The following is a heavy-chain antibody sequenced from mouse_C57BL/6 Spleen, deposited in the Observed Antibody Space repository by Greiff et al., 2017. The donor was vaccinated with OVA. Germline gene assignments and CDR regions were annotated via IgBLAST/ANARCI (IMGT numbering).Heavy chain of an antibody. CDR2: IDTSDSYT. V-gene: IGHV1-50*01. CDR3: ARSEIYYYGSSYVREAMDY. D-gene: IGHD1-1*01. Sequence: QVQLQQPGAELVKPGASVKLSCKASGYTFTSYWMQWVKQRPGQGLEWIGEIDTSDSYTNYNQKFKGKATLTVDTSSSTAYMQLSSLTSEDSAVYYCARSEIYYYGSSYVREAMDYWGQGTSVTVSS. J-gene: IGHJ4*01. CDR1: GYTFTSYW.